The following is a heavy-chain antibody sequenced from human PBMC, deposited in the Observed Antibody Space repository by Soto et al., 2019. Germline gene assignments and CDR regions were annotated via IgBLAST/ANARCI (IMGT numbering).Heavy chain of an antibody. Sequence: WGPLTLSCAASGVPISSYSMSLVSQAPGKGLEWVSAISGSGGSTYYADSVKGRFTISRDNSKNTLYLQMNSLRAEDTAVYYCAHNSGYDYGYYYYMDVWGKGTTVTVSS. D-gene: IGHD5-12*01. V-gene: IGHV3-23*01. CDR2: ISGSGGST. CDR1: GVPISSYS. CDR3: AHNSGYDYGYYYYMDV. J-gene: IGHJ6*03.